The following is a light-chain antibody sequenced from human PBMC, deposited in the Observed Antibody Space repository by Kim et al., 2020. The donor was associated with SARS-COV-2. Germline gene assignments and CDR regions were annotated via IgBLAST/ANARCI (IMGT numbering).Light chain of an antibody. V-gene: IGKV3-11*01. CDR1: QSVSNY. CDR2: DAS. J-gene: IGKJ4*01. Sequence: LSPGERAPPSCRASQSVSNYLAWYQQKPGQAPRLLIYDASNRATGIPARFSGSGSGTDFTLTITSLEPEDFAVYYCQQRSDWPLTFGGGTKVDIK. CDR3: QQRSDWPLT.